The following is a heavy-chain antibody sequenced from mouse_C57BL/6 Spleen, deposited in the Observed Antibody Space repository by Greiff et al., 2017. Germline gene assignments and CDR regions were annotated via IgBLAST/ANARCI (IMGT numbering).Heavy chain of an antibody. V-gene: IGHV1-26*01. Sequence: VQLQQSGPELVKPGASVKISCKASGYTFTDYYMNWVKQSHGKSLEWIGDINPNNGGTSYNQKFKGKATLTVDKSSSTAYMELRSLTSEDSAVYYCARSKFITKVVAEGFAYWGQGTLVTVSA. D-gene: IGHD1-1*01. CDR1: GYTFTDYY. CDR2: INPNNGGT. CDR3: ARSKFITKVVAEGFAY. J-gene: IGHJ3*01.